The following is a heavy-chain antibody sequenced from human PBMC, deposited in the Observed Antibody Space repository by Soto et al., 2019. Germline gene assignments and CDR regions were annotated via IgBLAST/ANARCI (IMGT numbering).Heavy chain of an antibody. CDR3: ARGEQYSGRIFDY. CDR2: TYYKYKLYY. V-gene: IGHV6-1*01. J-gene: IGHJ4*01. CDR1: GDSVTGNSAG. Sequence: PSQTLSLTCAVTGDSVTGNSAGWSWVRQSPSRGLEWLGRTYYKYKLYYEYEVSVRGRITINHATTKNQYSLQLNAVNPEDTAVYFCARGEQYSGRIFDYWGQGTLV. D-gene: IGHD1-26*01.